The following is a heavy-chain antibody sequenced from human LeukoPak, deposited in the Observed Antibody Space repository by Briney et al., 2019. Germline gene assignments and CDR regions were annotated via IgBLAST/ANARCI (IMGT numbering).Heavy chain of an antibody. J-gene: IGHJ4*02. V-gene: IGHV4-38-2*02. D-gene: IGHD5-18*01. CDR1: VYSIIIGYY. CDR2: IYHSGGT. Sequence: SEALSVTCTVSVYSIIIGYYWAWIGQPPGKGLEWIGGIYHSGGTYYNPSLKSRVTISVDTSKNQFSLRLCSVCAADTPLYYCARLLGYSYGPTLPFLYWRQGTLVTVSS. CDR3: ARLLGYSYGPTLPFLY.